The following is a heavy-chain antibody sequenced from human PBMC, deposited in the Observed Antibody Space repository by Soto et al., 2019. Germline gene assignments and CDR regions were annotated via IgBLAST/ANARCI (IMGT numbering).Heavy chain of an antibody. CDR1: GFTFSSYA. CDR3: ARDFSPHYDFWSGYYTDYDYGMDV. J-gene: IGHJ6*02. CDR2: ISYDGSNK. D-gene: IGHD3-3*01. Sequence: QVQLVESGGGVVQPGRSLRLSCAASGFTFSSYAMHWVRQAPGKGLEWVAVISYDGSNKYYADSVKGRFTISRDNSKNTLYLQMNSLRAEDTAVYYCARDFSPHYDFWSGYYTDYDYGMDVWGQGTTVTVSS. V-gene: IGHV3-30-3*01.